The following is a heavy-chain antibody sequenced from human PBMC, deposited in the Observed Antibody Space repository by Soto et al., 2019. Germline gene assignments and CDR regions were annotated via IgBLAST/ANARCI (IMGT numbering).Heavy chain of an antibody. CDR3: ARGMTTVTTLDY. V-gene: IGHV4-30-2*01. CDR2: TYHSGNP. CDR1: GGSIRSGGYS. D-gene: IGHD4-17*01. J-gene: IGHJ4*02. Sequence: SETLSLTCAVSGGSIRSGGYSWSWIRQPPGKGLEWIGHTYHSGNPYYNPSLKSRVTISVDRSKNQFSLKLSSVTAADTAVYYCARGMTTVTTLDYWGQGTLVTVSS.